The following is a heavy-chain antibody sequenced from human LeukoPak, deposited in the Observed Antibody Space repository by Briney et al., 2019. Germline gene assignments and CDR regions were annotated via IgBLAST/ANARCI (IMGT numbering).Heavy chain of an antibody. J-gene: IGHJ4*02. CDR2: IYTSGST. D-gene: IGHD3-22*01. CDR1: GGSISSGSYY. V-gene: IGHV4-61*02. Sequence: PSETLSLTCTVSGGSISSGSYYWSWIRQPAGKGLEWIGRIYTSGSTNYNPSLKSRVTISVDTSKNQFSLKLSSVTAADTAVYYCARDVLHRIHYDRSAYYPGSSYWGQGTLVTVSS. CDR3: ARDVLHRIHYDRSAYYPGSSY.